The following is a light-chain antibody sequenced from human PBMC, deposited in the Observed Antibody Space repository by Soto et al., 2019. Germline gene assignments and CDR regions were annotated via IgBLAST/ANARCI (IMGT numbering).Light chain of an antibody. V-gene: IGKV3-15*01. CDR2: GAS. Sequence: ETEMTQYPATLSVPPGERVTLSCRASQTVTTNLAWYQQKSGQAPRLLIYGASTRATGIPARLSGSGSGTEFTLTISNLQSEDSALYSCQQYNNWTPSVTYTFGQGTKVDIK. CDR3: QQYNNWTPSVTYT. J-gene: IGKJ2*01. CDR1: QTVTTN.